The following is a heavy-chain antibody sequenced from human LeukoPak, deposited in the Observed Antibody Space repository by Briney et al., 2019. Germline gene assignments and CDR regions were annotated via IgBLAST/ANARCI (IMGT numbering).Heavy chain of an antibody. Sequence: SVKVSCKASGYTFTGYYMHWVRQAPGQGLEWMGWIIPIFGTANYAQKFQGRVTITTDESTSTAYMELSSLRSEDTAVYYRARVDRLLGPSSWQYNWFDPWGQGTLVTVSS. CDR1: GYTFTGYY. CDR2: IIPIFGTA. D-gene: IGHD6-13*01. J-gene: IGHJ5*02. V-gene: IGHV1-69*05. CDR3: ARVDRLLGPSSWQYNWFDP.